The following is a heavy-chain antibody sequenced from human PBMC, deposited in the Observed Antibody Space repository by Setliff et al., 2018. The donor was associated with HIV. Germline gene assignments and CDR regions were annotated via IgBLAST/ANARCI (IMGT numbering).Heavy chain of an antibody. J-gene: IGHJ6*03. CDR2: INAGNGNT. CDR1: GYTFTSYA. Sequence: ASVKVSCKASGYTFTSYAMHWVRQAPGQRLEWMGWINAGNGNTKYSQKFQGRVTITRDTSASTAYMELSSLRSEDTAVYYCARDLLPLPSYYYYMDVWGKGTTVTVSS. CDR3: ARDLLPLPSYYYYMDV. V-gene: IGHV1-3*01. D-gene: IGHD2-2*01.